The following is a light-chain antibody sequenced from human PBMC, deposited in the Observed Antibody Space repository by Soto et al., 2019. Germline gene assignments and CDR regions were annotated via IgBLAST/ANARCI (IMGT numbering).Light chain of an antibody. J-gene: IGLJ1*01. CDR3: GAEHGSGSSFVYV. Sequence: QSVLTQPPSASASLGASVTLTCTLSSGYRHYEVDWYQQRPGKGPRFVMRVGTGGIVGSKGDGIPDRFSVLGSGLNRYLTIRNIQEEDESDYHCGAEHGSGSSFVYVFGTGTKLTVL. CDR1: SGYRHYE. V-gene: IGLV9-49*01. CDR2: VGTGGIVG.